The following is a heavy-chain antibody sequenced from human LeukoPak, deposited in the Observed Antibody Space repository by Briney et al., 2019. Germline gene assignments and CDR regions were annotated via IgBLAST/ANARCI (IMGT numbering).Heavy chain of an antibody. V-gene: IGHV3-23*01. CDR2: ISGSGGST. D-gene: IGHD3-10*01. CDR1: GFTFSSYA. J-gene: IGHJ4*02. Sequence: GGSLRLSCAASGFTFSSYAMSWVRQAPGKGLEWVSAISGSGGSTYYADSVKGRFTISRDNSKNTLYLQMNSLRAEDTALYYCARDSIPLWFGHPYYFDYWGQGTLVTVSS. CDR3: ARDSIPLWFGHPYYFDY.